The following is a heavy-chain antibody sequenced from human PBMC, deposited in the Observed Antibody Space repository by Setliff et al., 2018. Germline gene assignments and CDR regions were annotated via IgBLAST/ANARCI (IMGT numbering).Heavy chain of an antibody. CDR3: AKEMTTYSGFDC. D-gene: IGHD4-17*01. CDR1: GFTFSSYG. CDR2: IWYDGSKE. J-gene: IGHJ4*02. V-gene: IGHV3-33*03. Sequence: GGSLRLSCAASGFTFSSYGMHWVRQAPGKGLEWVAVIWYDGSKEFYADSVKGRFAISRDNPKNTLYLQINSLRDEDTAVYYCAKEMTTYSGFDCWGQGTLVTVSS.